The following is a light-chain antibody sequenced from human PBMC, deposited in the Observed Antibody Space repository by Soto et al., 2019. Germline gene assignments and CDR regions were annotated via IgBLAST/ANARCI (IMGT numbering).Light chain of an antibody. Sequence: IVLTQSPGTLSLSPWERATLSCRASQSVSSSYLAWYQQKPGQAPRLLIYGASSRAAGIPDRFSGSGSGTDFTLTISRLEPEDFATYFCQQYYTYPQTFGQGTKVDIK. CDR2: GAS. CDR1: QSVSSSY. CDR3: QQYYTYPQT. J-gene: IGKJ2*01. V-gene: IGKV3-20*01.